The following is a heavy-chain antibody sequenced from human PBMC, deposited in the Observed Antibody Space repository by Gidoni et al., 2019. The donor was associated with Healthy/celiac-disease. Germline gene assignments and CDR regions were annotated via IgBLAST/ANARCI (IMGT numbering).Heavy chain of an antibody. V-gene: IGHV1-69*01. CDR1: GGTFSSYA. J-gene: IGHJ6*02. CDR3: ARAKTVDYYYYGMDV. CDR2: IITIFGTA. Sequence: QVQLVQSGAEVKTPGSSVTVSCKASGGTFSSYAISWVRQATGQGLEWMGGIITIFGTANYAQKFQGRVTITADESTSTAYMELSSLRSEDTAVYYCARAKTVDYYYYGMDVWGQGTTVTVSS. D-gene: IGHD4-17*01.